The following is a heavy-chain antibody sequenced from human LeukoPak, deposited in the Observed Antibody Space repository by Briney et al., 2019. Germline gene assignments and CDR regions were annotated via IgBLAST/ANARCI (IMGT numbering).Heavy chain of an antibody. D-gene: IGHD3-22*01. CDR1: GFTFSSYA. CDR3: ARELAGYYYDSSGYYYYFDY. J-gene: IGHJ4*02. V-gene: IGHV3-30*04. Sequence: GGSLRLSCAASGFTFSSYAMHWVRQAPGKGLEWVAVISYGGSNKYYADSVKGRFTISRDNAKNSLYLQMNSLRAEDTAVYYCARELAGYYYDSSGYYYYFDYWGQGTLVTVSS. CDR2: ISYGGSNK.